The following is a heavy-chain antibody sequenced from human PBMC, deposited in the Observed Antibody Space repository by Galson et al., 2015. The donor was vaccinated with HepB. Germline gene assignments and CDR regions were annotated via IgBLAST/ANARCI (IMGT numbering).Heavy chain of an antibody. CDR2: IDSSRTYI. Sequence: SLRLSCAASGFTFSDYALNWVRQAPGKGLEWVSSIDSSRTYIYYADSVKGRFTISRDNAKNSLYLQMNSLRAEDTAVYRCVRLTTAPGFDGMDVWGQGTTVTVS. CDR1: GFTFSDYA. V-gene: IGHV3-21*01. CDR3: VRLTTAPGFDGMDV. J-gene: IGHJ6*02. D-gene: IGHD3-10*01.